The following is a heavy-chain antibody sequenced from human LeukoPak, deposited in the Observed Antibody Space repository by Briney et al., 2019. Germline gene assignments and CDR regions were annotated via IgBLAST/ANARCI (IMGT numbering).Heavy chain of an antibody. D-gene: IGHD1-1*01. CDR2: IIPIFGTA. CDR3: ARVRGNDVPVAFDI. CDR1: GGTFSSYA. Sequence: SVKVSCKASGGTFSSYAISWVRQAPGQRVEWMGGIIPIFGTANYAQKFQGRVTITADESTSTAYMELSSLRSEDTAVYYCARVRGNDVPVAFDIWGQGTMVTVSS. J-gene: IGHJ3*02. V-gene: IGHV1-69*13.